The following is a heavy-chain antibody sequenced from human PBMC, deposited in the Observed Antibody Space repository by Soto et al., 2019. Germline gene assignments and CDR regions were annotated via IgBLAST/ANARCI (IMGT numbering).Heavy chain of an antibody. V-gene: IGHV1-24*01. CDR3: ATDWDGNYYYYGMDV. CDR1: GYTLTELS. CDR2: FDPEDGET. J-gene: IGHJ6*01. D-gene: IGHD1-26*01. Sequence: ASVKVSCKVSGYTLTELSMHWVRQAPGKGLEWMGGFDPEDGETIYAQKFQGRVTMTEDTSTDTAYMELSSLRSEDTAVYYCATDWDGNYYYYGMDVWGQATTVTVSS.